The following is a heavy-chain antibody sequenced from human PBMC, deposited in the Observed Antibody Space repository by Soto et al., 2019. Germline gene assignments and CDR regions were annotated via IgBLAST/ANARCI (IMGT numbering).Heavy chain of an antibody. Sequence: GRSLRLSWTFSVFTFADYAISWSRQAPGKGLEWVGVIRSKAYGKTTDYAVSVKGRFTILRDDSKNIAYLQLNRLQSEDTGVYYCTRYTYTSRYSYFGMDVWGHGTTVTVSS. J-gene: IGHJ6*02. CDR3: TRYTYTSRYSYFGMDV. CDR1: VFTFADYA. V-gene: IGHV3-49*03. D-gene: IGHD2-2*01. CDR2: IRSKAYGKTT.